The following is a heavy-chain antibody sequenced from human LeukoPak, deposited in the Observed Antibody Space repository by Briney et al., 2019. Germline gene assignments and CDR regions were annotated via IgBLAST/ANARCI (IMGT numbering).Heavy chain of an antibody. CDR3: ARGNGYNYAYYFDY. J-gene: IGHJ4*02. D-gene: IGHD5-18*01. CDR1: GFTFSSYA. CDR2: ISGSGGST. Sequence: GGSLRLSCAASGFTFSSYAISWVRQALGTGLGWGSVISGSGGSTYHADSVKGRFTISRDNSKNTLYLQMNSLRAEDTAVYYCARGNGYNYAYYFDYWGQGTLVTVSS. V-gene: IGHV3-23*01.